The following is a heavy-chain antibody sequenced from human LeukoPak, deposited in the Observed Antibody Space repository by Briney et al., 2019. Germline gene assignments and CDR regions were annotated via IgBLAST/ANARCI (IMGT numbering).Heavy chain of an antibody. J-gene: IGHJ4*02. CDR2: IYYSGST. CDR1: GGSISSYY. V-gene: IGHV4-59*12. D-gene: IGHD5-12*01. Sequence: SETLSLTCTVSGGSISSYYWSWIRQPPGKGLEWIGYIYYSGSTNYNPSLKSRVTISVDTSKNQFSLKLSSVTAADTAVYYCASRGGYSGYVWGQGTLVTVSS. CDR3: ASRGGYSGYV.